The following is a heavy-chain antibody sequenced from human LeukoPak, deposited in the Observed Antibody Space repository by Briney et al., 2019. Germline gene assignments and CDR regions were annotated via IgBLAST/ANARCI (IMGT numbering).Heavy chain of an antibody. CDR1: GFKFDDYA. D-gene: IGHD6-13*01. CDR2: ISWRSRSI. Sequence: GGSLRLSCAVSGFKFDDYAMHWVRQPPGKGLEWVSGISWRSRSIGYVASVKGRFTISRDNARNSLFLQMNSLRAEDTATYYCVKKGYSWSPRFDPWGQGTLVTVSS. V-gene: IGHV3-9*01. CDR3: VKKGYSWSPRFDP. J-gene: IGHJ5*02.